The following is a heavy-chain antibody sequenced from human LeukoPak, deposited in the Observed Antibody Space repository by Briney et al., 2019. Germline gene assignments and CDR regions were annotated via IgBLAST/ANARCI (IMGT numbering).Heavy chain of an antibody. Sequence: SETLSLTCTVSGGSINSNSYYWSWIRQPPGKGLEWIGEINHSGSTNYNPSLKGRVTISVDTSKNQFSLKLSSVTAADTAVYYCARTGGNEGGIAARHFDYWGQGTLVTVSS. CDR1: GGSINSNSYY. CDR2: INHSGST. CDR3: ARTGGNEGGIAARHFDY. D-gene: IGHD6-6*01. J-gene: IGHJ4*02. V-gene: IGHV4-39*07.